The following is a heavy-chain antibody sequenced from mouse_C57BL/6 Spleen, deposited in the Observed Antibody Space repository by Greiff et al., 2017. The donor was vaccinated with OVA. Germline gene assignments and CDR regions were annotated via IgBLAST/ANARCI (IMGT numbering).Heavy chain of an antibody. Sequence: QVQLQQPGTELVKPGASVKLSCKASGYTFTSYWMHWVKQRPGQGLEWIGNINPSNGGTNYNEKFKSKATLTVDKSSSTAYMQLSSLTSEDSAVYYCAREGIYDGDWYFDVWGTGTTVTVSS. V-gene: IGHV1-53*01. CDR3: AREGIYDGDWYFDV. J-gene: IGHJ1*03. D-gene: IGHD2-3*01. CDR1: GYTFTSYW. CDR2: INPSNGGT.